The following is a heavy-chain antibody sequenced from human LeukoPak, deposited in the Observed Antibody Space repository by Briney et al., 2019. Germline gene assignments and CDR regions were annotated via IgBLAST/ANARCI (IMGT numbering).Heavy chain of an antibody. CDR2: IIPILGIA. Sequence: SVKVSCKASGGTFSSYAISWVRQAPGQGLEWMGRIIPILGIANYAQKFRGRVTITADKSTSTAYMELSSLRSEDTAVYYCARDLPKNYYYDYWGQGTLVTVSS. J-gene: IGHJ4*02. V-gene: IGHV1-69*04. D-gene: IGHD3-16*01. CDR1: GGTFSSYA. CDR3: ARDLPKNYYYDY.